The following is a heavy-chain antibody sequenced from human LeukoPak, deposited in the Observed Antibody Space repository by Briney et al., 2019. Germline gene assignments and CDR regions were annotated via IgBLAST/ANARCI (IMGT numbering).Heavy chain of an antibody. Sequence: SETLSLTCTVSGDSITISRYYWRWIRQPPGKGLEWIGYIYYSGSTNYNPSLNSRFTISLDTSMNQFSLKLSSVTAADTAVYYCARGSAFDYWGQGTLVTVSS. CDR3: ARGSAFDY. J-gene: IGHJ4*02. V-gene: IGHV4-61*05. CDR2: IYYSGST. CDR1: GDSITISRYY.